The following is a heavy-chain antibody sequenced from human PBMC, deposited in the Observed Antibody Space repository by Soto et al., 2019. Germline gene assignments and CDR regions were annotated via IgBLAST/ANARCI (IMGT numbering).Heavy chain of an antibody. D-gene: IGHD5-12*01. CDR1: GGSISSSSYY. Sequence: QLQLQESGPGLVKPSETLSLTCTVSGGSISSSSYYWGWIRQPPGKGLEWIGSIYYSGSTYYNPSLMSRVTISVDTSKNQFSLKLSSVTAADTAVYYCATQTREYSGYRTNWFDPWGQGTLVTVSS. V-gene: IGHV4-39*01. J-gene: IGHJ5*02. CDR3: ATQTREYSGYRTNWFDP. CDR2: IYYSGST.